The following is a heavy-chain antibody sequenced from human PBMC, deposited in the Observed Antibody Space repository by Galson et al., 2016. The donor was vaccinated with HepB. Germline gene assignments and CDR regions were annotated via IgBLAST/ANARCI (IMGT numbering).Heavy chain of an antibody. J-gene: IGHJ4*02. CDR2: INSDGSDT. Sequence: SLRLSCAASGFPFSGFWMHWVRQAPGGGLVWVSKINSDGSDTTYADAVKGRFTISRNNLKKTVYRQMDSLRAEDTALYYCTDFASNWNSESVFDSWGQGTLVTVSS. V-gene: IGHV3-74*03. CDR1: GFPFSGFW. D-gene: IGHD1-7*01. CDR3: TDFASNWNSESVFDS.